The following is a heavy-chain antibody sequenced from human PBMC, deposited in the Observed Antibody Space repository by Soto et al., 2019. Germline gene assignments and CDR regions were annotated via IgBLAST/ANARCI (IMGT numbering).Heavy chain of an antibody. CDR1: GGTFSSYT. V-gene: IGHV1-18*01. CDR3: TTGDDFWSGYSPIYYGMDV. Sequence: ASVKVSCKASGGTFSSYTISWVRQAPGQGLEWMGWISAYNGNTNYAQKFQGRVTMTEDTSTDTAYMELSSLRSEDTAVYYCTTGDDFWSGYSPIYYGMDVWGQGTTVTVSS. D-gene: IGHD3-3*01. J-gene: IGHJ6*02. CDR2: ISAYNGNT.